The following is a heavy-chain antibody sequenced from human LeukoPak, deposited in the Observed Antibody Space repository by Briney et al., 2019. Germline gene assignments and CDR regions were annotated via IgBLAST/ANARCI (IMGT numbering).Heavy chain of an antibody. D-gene: IGHD2-2*01. V-gene: IGHV4-39*01. J-gene: IGHJ4*02. CDR1: GGSISSSSYY. CDR2: IYYSGST. Sequence: PSETLSLTCTVSGGSISSSSYYWGWIRQPPGKGLEWIGSIYYSGSTYYNPSLKSRVTISVDTSKNQLSLKLSSVTAADTAVYYCARVIGYCSSTSCFGYFDYWGQGTLVTVSS. CDR3: ARVIGYCSSTSCFGYFDY.